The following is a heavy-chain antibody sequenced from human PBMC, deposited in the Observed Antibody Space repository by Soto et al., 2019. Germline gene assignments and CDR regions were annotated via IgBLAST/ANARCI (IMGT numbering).Heavy chain of an antibody. Sequence: PGGSLRLSCAASGFTVSSNYMSWVRQAPGKGLEWVSVIYSGGSTYYADSVKGRFTISRDNSKNTLYLQMNSLRAEDTAVYYCARDMAAAGYGMDVWGQGTTVTVSS. CDR3: ARDMAAAGYGMDV. CDR1: GFTVSSNY. CDR2: IYSGGST. J-gene: IGHJ6*02. D-gene: IGHD6-13*01. V-gene: IGHV3-53*01.